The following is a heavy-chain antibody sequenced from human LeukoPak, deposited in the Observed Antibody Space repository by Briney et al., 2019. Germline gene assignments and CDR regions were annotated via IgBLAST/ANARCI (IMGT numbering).Heavy chain of an antibody. J-gene: IGHJ4*02. Sequence: GGSLRLSCAASGFTFSNYAMSWVRQAPGKGLEWVSSISSSGSSAYYADSVKGRFTISRDNSKNTLFLQMNSLRAEDTAVYYCATQRSGWHYFDYWGQGTLVTVSS. CDR3: ATQRSGWHYFDY. CDR1: GFTFSNYA. V-gene: IGHV3-23*01. CDR2: ISSSGSSA. D-gene: IGHD6-19*01.